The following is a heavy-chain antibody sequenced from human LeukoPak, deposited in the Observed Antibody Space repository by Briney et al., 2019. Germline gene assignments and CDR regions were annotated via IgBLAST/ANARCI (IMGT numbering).Heavy chain of an antibody. CDR2: IHYSGST. D-gene: IGHD4-11*01. CDR3: ASLLMTTVTVE. CDR1: GGSISRSSYY. V-gene: IGHV4-39*01. Sequence: PSETLSLTCTVSGGSISRSSYYWSWIRQPPGKGLEWIGSIHYSGSTYYNPSLKSRVTIYIDNNQYPLELTSVTAADTAVYYCASLLMTTVTVEWGQGSLVTVSS. J-gene: IGHJ4*02.